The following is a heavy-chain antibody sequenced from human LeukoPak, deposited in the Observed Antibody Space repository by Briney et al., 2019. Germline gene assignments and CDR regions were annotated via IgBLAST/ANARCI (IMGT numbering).Heavy chain of an antibody. CDR3: VKDRVHDSSSYFGYGY. J-gene: IGHJ4*02. D-gene: IGHD3-22*01. V-gene: IGHV3-48*03. CDR1: GFNFSGYE. CDR2: ISFSGKTI. Sequence: GGSLRLACAASGFNFSGYEMNLVRQAPRNVQELVSYISFSGKTIYYADSVKGRFTISRDNSKNTLYLQMSSLRSEDTAVYYCVKDRVHDSSSYFGYGYWGQGTLVTVSS.